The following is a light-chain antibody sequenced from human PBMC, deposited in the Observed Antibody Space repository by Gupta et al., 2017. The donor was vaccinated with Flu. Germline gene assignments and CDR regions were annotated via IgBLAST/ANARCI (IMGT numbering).Light chain of an antibody. CDR3: QQYDTYSWT. CDR1: QNIRSW. Sequence: PSTLSASVGDRVTITCRASQNIRSWLAWYQQIPGKAPKLLISKASSLESGVPSRFSGSGSGTDFTLTISSLQPDDFATYYCQQYDTYSWTFGQGTKVEIK. J-gene: IGKJ1*01. V-gene: IGKV1-5*03. CDR2: KAS.